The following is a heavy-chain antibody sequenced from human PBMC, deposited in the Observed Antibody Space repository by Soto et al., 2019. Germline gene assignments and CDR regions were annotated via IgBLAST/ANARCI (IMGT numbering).Heavy chain of an antibody. Sequence: ASVKVSCKASGYTFTSYGISWVRQAPGQGLEWMGGISAYNGNTNYAQKLQGRVTMTTDPSTSTAYMALRRLRSADTAVYYCARSFSSSFWSGYLSYYYYMDVWGKGTTVTVSS. V-gene: IGHV1-18*01. CDR1: GYTFTSYG. D-gene: IGHD3-3*01. CDR3: ARSFSSSFWSGYLSYYYYMDV. CDR2: ISAYNGNT. J-gene: IGHJ6*03.